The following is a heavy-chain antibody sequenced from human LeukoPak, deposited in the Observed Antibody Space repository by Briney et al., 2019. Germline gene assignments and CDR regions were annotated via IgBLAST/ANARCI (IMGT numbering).Heavy chain of an antibody. Sequence: GGSLRLSCAASGFSFSSHGMHWVRQAPGKGLEWVAVISFDGSDKYYADSVKGRFTISRDNSKNTLYVQMISLRAEDTAVYYCAKGCRSGSICFLIDYWGQGTLVTVSS. CDR2: ISFDGSDK. J-gene: IGHJ4*02. CDR3: AKGCRSGSICFLIDY. CDR1: GFSFSSHG. D-gene: IGHD2-15*01. V-gene: IGHV3-30*18.